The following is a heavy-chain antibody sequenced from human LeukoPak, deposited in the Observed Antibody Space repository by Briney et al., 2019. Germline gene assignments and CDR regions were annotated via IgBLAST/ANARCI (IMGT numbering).Heavy chain of an antibody. CDR2: LYHSGTT. D-gene: IGHD2-15*01. V-gene: IGHV4-38-2*02. J-gene: IGHJ2*01. CDR3: ARVEVPRDINDWYFDL. Sequence: SETLSLTCTVSGYSIAHGFFWAWIRQPPGGGLEWIGSLYHSGTTYYNTSLKSRISTSVDTSKNQFSLKLRLVTAADTAVYYCARVEVPRDINDWYFDLWGRSTLVTVSS. CDR1: GYSIAHGFF.